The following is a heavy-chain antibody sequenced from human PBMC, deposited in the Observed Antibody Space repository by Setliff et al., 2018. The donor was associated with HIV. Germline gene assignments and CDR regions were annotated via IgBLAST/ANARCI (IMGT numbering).Heavy chain of an antibody. CDR1: GYTFTSYS. Sequence: GASVKVSCKASGYTFTSYSLHWVRQAPGQGLEWMGVINPSGGSTAYAENFQGRVTMTRDTSTSTVYVEMRGLRSDDTAVYYCGRNRGNGWYYYDSWGQGTLVTVSS. CDR2: INPSGGST. CDR3: GRNRGNGWYYYDS. J-gene: IGHJ4*02. V-gene: IGHV1-46*01. D-gene: IGHD3-22*01.